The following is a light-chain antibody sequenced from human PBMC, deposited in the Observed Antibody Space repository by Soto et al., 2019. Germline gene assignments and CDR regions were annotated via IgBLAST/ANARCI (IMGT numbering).Light chain of an antibody. V-gene: IGLV2-8*01. CDR3: SSYAGNNNFVV. CDR1: SSDVGAYKY. J-gene: IGLJ2*01. CDR2: EVT. Sequence: QSVLTKPPSASGSPGQSVTISCTGTSSDVGAYKYVSWYQQHPGKAPKLMIYEVTKRPSGVPGRFSGSKSGNTASLTVSGLQAEDEADYYCSSYAGNNNFVVFGGGTKLTVI.